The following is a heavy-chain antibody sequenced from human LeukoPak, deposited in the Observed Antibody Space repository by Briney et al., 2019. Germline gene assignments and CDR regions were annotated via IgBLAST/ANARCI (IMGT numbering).Heavy chain of an antibody. CDR3: ARVQAGVGPGH. J-gene: IGHJ4*02. Sequence: GSLRLSCAASGFTFSSYGTHWVRQAPGKGLEWIGEINHSGTTTYNPSLESRVTISVDTSKNQFSLKLTSVTAADTAVYYCARVQAGVGPGHWGQGTLVTVSS. CDR2: INHSGTT. D-gene: IGHD1-26*01. CDR1: GFTFSSYG. V-gene: IGHV4-34*01.